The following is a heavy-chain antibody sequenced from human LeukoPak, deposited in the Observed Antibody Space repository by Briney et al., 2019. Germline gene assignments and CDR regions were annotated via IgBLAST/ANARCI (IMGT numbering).Heavy chain of an antibody. D-gene: IGHD3-3*01. CDR3: ARDGQATYYDFWRPFDY. Sequence: PGGSLRLSXAASGYTFSSYWMHWVRQAPGKGLVWVSRINSDGSSTSYADSVKGRFTISRDNAKNTLYLQMNSLRAEDTAVYYCARDGQATYYDFWRPFDYWGQGTLVTVSS. V-gene: IGHV3-74*01. J-gene: IGHJ4*02. CDR1: GYTFSSYW. CDR2: INSDGSST.